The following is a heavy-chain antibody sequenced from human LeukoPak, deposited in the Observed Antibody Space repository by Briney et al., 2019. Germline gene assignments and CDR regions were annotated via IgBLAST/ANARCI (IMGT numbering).Heavy chain of an antibody. CDR2: INPNSGGT. D-gene: IGHD2-2*01. V-gene: IGHV1-2*02. CDR3: ASGCSSTSCYEYYFDY. CDR1: GYTFTGYY. Sequence: ASVKVSCKASGYTFTGYYMHWVRQAPGQGLEWMGWINPNSGGTNYAQKFQGRVTMTRDTSISTAYMELSRLRSDNTAVYYCASGCSSTSCYEYYFDYWAREPWSPSPQ. J-gene: IGHJ4*02.